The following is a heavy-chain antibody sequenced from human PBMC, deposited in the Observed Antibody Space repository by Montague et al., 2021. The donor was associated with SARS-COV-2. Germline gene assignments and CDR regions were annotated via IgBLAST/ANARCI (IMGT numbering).Heavy chain of an antibody. J-gene: IGHJ3*01. CDR2: IYYTGNT. V-gene: IGHV4-39*02. Sequence: SETLSLTCSVSGGSITNNIDYWAWIRQPPGKGLEWIGSIYYTGNTYYXXXLKSRVTISVVTSKNHFTLKLSSVTAAETAVYYCARLKRYFDSSGSPSAFDFWGQGTKATVSS. D-gene: IGHD3-22*01. CDR1: GGSITNNIDY. CDR3: ARLKRYFDSSGSPSAFDF.